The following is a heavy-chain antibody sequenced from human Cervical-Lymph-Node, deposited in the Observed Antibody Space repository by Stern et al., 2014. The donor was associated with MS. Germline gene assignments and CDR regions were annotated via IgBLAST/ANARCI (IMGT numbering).Heavy chain of an antibody. CDR2: FDPEDGET. Sequence: QLVESRAEGKKPGASVKVSCKVSGYTLTELSMHWVRQAPGKGLEWMGGFDPEDGETIYAQKFQGRVTMTEDTSTDTAYMELSSLRSEDTAVYYCATPLTRYDSSGFDYWGQGTLVTVSS. J-gene: IGHJ4*02. D-gene: IGHD3-22*01. CDR3: ATPLTRYDSSGFDY. V-gene: IGHV1-24*01. CDR1: GYTLTELS.